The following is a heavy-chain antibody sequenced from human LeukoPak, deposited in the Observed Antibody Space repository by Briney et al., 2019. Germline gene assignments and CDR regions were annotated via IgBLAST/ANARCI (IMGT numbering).Heavy chain of an antibody. J-gene: IGHJ4*02. Sequence: GGSLRLSCAASGFTFSSYGMHWVRQAPGKGLEWVAVIWYDGSNKYYADSVKGRFTISRDNSKNTLYLQMNSLRAEDTAVYYCARDLCSSTSCYPGYWGQGTLVTVSS. D-gene: IGHD2-2*01. CDR2: IWYDGSNK. CDR3: ARDLCSSTSCYPGY. V-gene: IGHV3-33*01. CDR1: GFTFSSYG.